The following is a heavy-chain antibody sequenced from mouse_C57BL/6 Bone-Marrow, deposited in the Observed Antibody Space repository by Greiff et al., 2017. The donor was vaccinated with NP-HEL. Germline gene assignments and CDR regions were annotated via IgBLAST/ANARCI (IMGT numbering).Heavy chain of an antibody. CDR3: ARLYGNYRGTWFAY. CDR1: EYEFPSHD. CDR2: INSDGGST. Sequence: EVKLMESGGGLVQPGESLKLSCESNEYEFPSHDMSWVRKTPEKRLELVAAINSDGGSTYYPDTMERRFIISRDNTKKTLYLQMSSLRSEDTALYYCARLYGNYRGTWFAYWGQGTLVTVSA. D-gene: IGHD2-1*01. V-gene: IGHV5-2*01. J-gene: IGHJ3*01.